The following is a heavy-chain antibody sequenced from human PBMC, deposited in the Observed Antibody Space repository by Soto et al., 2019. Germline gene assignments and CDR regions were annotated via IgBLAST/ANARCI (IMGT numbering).Heavy chain of an antibody. V-gene: IGHV1-18*01. J-gene: IGHJ3*02. CDR3: ARDSVTVTNDAFDI. Sequence: ALVKVSCKASGYTFTSYGISWVRQAPGQGLEWMGWISAYNGNTNYAQKLQGRVTMTTDTSTSTAYMELRSLRSDDTAVYYCARDSVTVTNDAFDIWGQGTMVTVSS. CDR2: ISAYNGNT. D-gene: IGHD4-17*01. CDR1: GYTFTSYG.